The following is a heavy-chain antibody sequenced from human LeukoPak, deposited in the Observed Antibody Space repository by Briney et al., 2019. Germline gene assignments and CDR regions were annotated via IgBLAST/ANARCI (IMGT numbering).Heavy chain of an antibody. CDR2: INPNSGGT. Sequence: ASVKVSCKASGYTFTGYYMHWVRQAPGQGLEWMGRINPNSGGTNYAQKFQGRVTMTRDTSISTAYMELSRLRSDDTAVYYCARVSQNRIVDTAMVPQSYYYGMDVWGQGTTVTVSS. V-gene: IGHV1-2*06. J-gene: IGHJ6*02. CDR3: ARVSQNRIVDTAMVPQSYYYGMDV. D-gene: IGHD5-18*01. CDR1: GYTFTGYY.